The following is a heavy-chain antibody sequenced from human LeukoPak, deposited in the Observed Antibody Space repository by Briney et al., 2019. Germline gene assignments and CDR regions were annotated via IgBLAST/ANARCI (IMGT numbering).Heavy chain of an antibody. CDR2: ISGSGGST. CDR3: ARSSGSWLFDY. Sequence: GGSLRLSCAASGFTFSNYAMSWVRQAPGKGLEWVSAISGSGGSTYYADSVKGRFTISRDNSKNTLYLQMNSLRAGDTAVYYCARSSGSWLFDYWGQGTLVTVSP. CDR1: GFTFSNYA. J-gene: IGHJ4*02. D-gene: IGHD1-26*01. V-gene: IGHV3-23*01.